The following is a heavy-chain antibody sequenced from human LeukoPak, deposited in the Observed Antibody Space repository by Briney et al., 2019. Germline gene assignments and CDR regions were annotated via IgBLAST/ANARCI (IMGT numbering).Heavy chain of an antibody. CDR2: INHSGST. D-gene: IGHD6-13*01. CDR3: ARSLPGSPVYSSSYIDY. CDR1: GGSFSGYY. Sequence: SETLSLTCAVYGGSFSGYYWSWIRQPPGKGLEWIGEINHSGSTNYNPSLKSRVTISVDTSKNQFSLKLSSVTAADTAVYYCARSLPGSPVYSSSYIDYWGQGTLVTVSS. V-gene: IGHV4-34*01. J-gene: IGHJ4*02.